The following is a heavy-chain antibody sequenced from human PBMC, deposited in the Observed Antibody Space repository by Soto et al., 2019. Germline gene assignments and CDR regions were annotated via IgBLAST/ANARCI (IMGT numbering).Heavy chain of an antibody. D-gene: IGHD3-22*01. CDR1: YA. CDR2: INAGNGNT. J-gene: IGHJ4*02. CDR3: ARGMTLDSPLDY. V-gene: IGHV1-3*01. Sequence: YAVVCVSQTPGQRLEWMGWINAGNGNTKYSQKFQGRVTITRDTSASTAYMELSSLRSEDTAVYYCARGMTLDSPLDYWGERTLGTRSS.